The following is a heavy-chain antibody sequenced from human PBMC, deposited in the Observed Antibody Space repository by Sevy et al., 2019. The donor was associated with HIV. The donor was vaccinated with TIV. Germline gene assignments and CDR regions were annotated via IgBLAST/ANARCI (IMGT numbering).Heavy chain of an antibody. D-gene: IGHD5-12*01. CDR2: IYYSGST. CDR1: GGSISSYY. CDR3: ARLRGGDGYKYYYYGMDV. J-gene: IGHJ6*02. Sequence: SETLSLTCIVSGGSISSYYWSWIRQPPGKGLEWIGYIYYSGSTNYNPSLKSRVTISVDTSKNQFSLKLSSVTAADTAVYYCARLRGGDGYKYYYYGMDVWGQGTTVTVSS. V-gene: IGHV4-59*13.